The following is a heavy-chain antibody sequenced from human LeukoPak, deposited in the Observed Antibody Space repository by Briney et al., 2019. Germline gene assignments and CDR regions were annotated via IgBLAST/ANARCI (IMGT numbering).Heavy chain of an antibody. D-gene: IGHD3-3*01. CDR1: GFTFSSYG. Sequence: GGSLRLSCAASGFTFSSYGMHWVRQAPGKGLEWVAFIQYDGSNKYYADSVKGRFTISRDNSKNTLYLQMNSLRAEDTAVYYCASYLLSYYDFWSGYQGIDYWGQGTLVTVSS. CDR3: ASYLLSYYDFWSGYQGIDY. CDR2: IQYDGSNK. V-gene: IGHV3-30*02. J-gene: IGHJ4*02.